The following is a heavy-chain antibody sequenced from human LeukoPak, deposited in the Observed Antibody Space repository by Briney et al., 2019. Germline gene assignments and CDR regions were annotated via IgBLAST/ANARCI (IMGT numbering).Heavy chain of an antibody. CDR3: ARDGTYYYGSGSYLIDY. Sequence: PGGSLRLSCAASGFTVSSNYMSWVRQAPGKGLEWVSVICSGGSTYYADSVKGRFTISRDNSKNTLYLQMNSLRAEDTAVYYCARDGTYYYGSGSYLIDYWGQGTLVTVSS. CDR1: GFTVSSNY. V-gene: IGHV3-66*01. J-gene: IGHJ4*02. CDR2: ICSGGST. D-gene: IGHD3-10*01.